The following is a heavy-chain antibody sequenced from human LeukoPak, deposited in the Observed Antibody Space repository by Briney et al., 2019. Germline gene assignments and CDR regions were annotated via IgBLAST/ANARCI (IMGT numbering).Heavy chain of an antibody. CDR3: ASGATYGSGSYFVY. Sequence: GASVKGSCKASGGTFSSYAISWVRQAPGQGLEWMGRIIPILGIANYAQKFQGRVTITADKSTSTAYMELSSLRSEDTAVYYCASGATYGSGSYFVYWGQGTLVTVSS. CDR2: IIPILGIA. V-gene: IGHV1-69*04. J-gene: IGHJ4*02. CDR1: GGTFSSYA. D-gene: IGHD3-10*01.